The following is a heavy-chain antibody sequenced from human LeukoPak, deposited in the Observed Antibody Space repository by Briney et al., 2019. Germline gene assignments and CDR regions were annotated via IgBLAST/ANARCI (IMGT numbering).Heavy chain of an antibody. CDR3: ARAPGGYEWFGEFPIVHYYYMDV. CDR1: GGSISSHY. D-gene: IGHD3-10*01. CDR2: IYYSGST. J-gene: IGHJ6*03. Sequence: SETLSLTCTVSGGSISSHYWSWIRQPPGKGLEWIGYIYYSGSTNYNPSLKSRVTISVDTSKNQFSLKLSSVTAADTAVYYCARAPGGYEWFGEFPIVHYYYMDVWGKGTTVTVSS. V-gene: IGHV4-59*11.